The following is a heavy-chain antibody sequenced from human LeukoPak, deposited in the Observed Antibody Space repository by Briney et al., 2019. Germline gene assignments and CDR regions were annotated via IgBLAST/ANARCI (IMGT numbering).Heavy chain of an antibody. CDR1: GFTFSSNA. V-gene: IGHV3-23*01. Sequence: VGSLRLTCAASGFTFSSNAMSWVRHAPWKGLEWVSAISGSGGSTYYADSVKGRFTISRDNSKNTLYLQMNSLRAEDTAVYYCAKASNDILTGYYQFDYWGQGTLVTVSS. D-gene: IGHD3-9*01. CDR2: ISGSGGST. J-gene: IGHJ4*02. CDR3: AKASNDILTGYYQFDY.